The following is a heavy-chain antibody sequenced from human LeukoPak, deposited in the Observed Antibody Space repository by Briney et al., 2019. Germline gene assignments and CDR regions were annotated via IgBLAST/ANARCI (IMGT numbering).Heavy chain of an antibody. CDR3: TILHYNAFDN. CDR1: GFTFMTW. J-gene: IGHJ4*02. Sequence: GGSLRLSCAGSGFTFMTWMTWVRQAPGKGLEWVAYINEDGSQKLCVDSVKGRFTISRDNARKSLFLQMNSLRVEDTAVYYCTILHYNAFDNSGQGTLVTVSS. V-gene: IGHV3-7*05. CDR2: INEDGSQK. D-gene: IGHD5-24*01.